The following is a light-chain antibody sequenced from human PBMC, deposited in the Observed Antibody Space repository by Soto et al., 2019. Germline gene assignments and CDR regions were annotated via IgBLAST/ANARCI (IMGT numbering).Light chain of an antibody. CDR3: QQYGTSPPAIT. Sequence: EIGLKQSPGSLSWSAGERATVSCRASQSVNSNYLAWYQQKPGQPPRLLIYRASSRATGIPDRFSGSGSGTDFTLTVTRLEPEDFAVYSCQQYGTSPPAITFGQGTRLEIK. V-gene: IGKV3-20*01. CDR2: RAS. J-gene: IGKJ5*01. CDR1: QSVNSNY.